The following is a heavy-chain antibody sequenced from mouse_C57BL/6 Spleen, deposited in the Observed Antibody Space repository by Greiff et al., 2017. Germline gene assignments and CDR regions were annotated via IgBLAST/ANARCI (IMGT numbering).Heavy chain of an antibody. CDR3: ADYYGSSYAMDY. V-gene: IGHV3-6*01. CDR2: ISYDGSN. J-gene: IGHJ4*01. Sequence: VQLKESGPGLVKPSQSLSLTCSVTGYSITSGYYWNWIRQFPGNKLEWMGYISYDGSNNYNPSLKNRISITRDTSKNQFFLKLNSVTTEDTATYYCADYYGSSYAMDYWGQGTSVTVSS. D-gene: IGHD1-1*01. CDR1: GYSITSGYY.